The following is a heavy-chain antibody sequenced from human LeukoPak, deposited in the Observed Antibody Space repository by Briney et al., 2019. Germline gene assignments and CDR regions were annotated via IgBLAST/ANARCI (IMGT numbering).Heavy chain of an antibody. J-gene: IGHJ4*02. CDR1: GGSISSYY. CDR3: ASDYGSGSYYIF. D-gene: IGHD3-10*01. CDR2: IYYSGST. V-gene: IGHV4-59*01. Sequence: SETLSLTSTVSGGSISSYYWSWIRQPPGKGLEWIGYIYYSGSTNYNPSLKSRVTISVDTSKNQFSLKLSSVTAADTAVYYCASDYGSGSYYIFWGQGTLVTVSS.